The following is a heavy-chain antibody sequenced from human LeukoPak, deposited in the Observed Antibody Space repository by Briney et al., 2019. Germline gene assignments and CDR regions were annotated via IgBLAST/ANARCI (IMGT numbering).Heavy chain of an antibody. CDR2: IIPIFGTA. J-gene: IGHJ4*02. D-gene: IGHD6-19*01. CDR3: AREGAQWLGTYYFDY. V-gene: IGHV1-69*13. CDR1: GGTFSSYA. Sequence: GASVKVSCKASGGTFSSYAISWVRQAPGQGLEWMGGIIPIFGTANYAQKFQGRVTITADESTSTAYMELSSLRSEDTAVYYCAREGAQWLGTYYFDYWGQGTLVTVSS.